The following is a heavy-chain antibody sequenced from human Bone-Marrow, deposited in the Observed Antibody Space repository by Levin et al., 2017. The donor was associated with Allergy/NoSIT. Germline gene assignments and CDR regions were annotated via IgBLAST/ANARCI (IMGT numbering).Heavy chain of an antibody. J-gene: IGHJ6*02. CDR2: INPNSGGT. D-gene: IGHD3-3*01. CDR3: ATGFWSGRGYYYYYGMDV. CDR1: GYTFTGYY. V-gene: IGHV1-2*02. Sequence: ASVKVSCKASGYTFTGYYMHWVRQAPGQGLEWMGWINPNSGGTNYAQKFQGRVTMTRDTSISTAYMELSRLRSDDTAVYYCATGFWSGRGYYYYYGMDVWGQGTSVTVSS.